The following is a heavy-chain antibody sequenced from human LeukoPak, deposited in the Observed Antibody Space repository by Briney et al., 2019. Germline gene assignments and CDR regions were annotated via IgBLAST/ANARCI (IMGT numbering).Heavy chain of an antibody. CDR1: GFTFSSYW. J-gene: IGHJ4*02. V-gene: IGHV3-7*01. Sequence: GGSLRLSCAASGFTFSSYWMSWVRQAPGKGLEWVANIKQDGSGKYYVDSVKGRFTISRDNAKNSLYLQMNSLRAEDTAVYYCARDGLYYDILTGSPLDYWGQGTLVTVSS. D-gene: IGHD3-9*01. CDR2: IKQDGSGK. CDR3: ARDGLYYDILTGSPLDY.